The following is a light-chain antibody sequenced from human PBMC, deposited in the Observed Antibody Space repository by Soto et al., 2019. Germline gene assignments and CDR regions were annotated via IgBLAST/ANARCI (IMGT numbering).Light chain of an antibody. Sequence: ERLLTQSPGTLSLSPGETATLSCRASQSMSSDYVAWYQQKPGQAPRLLIFGASSRATGIPDRFSGSGSGTDFSLTINRLEPEDFAVYYCQQYRDSPKYTFGQGTKLEIK. CDR2: GAS. J-gene: IGKJ2*01. V-gene: IGKV3-20*01. CDR1: QSMSSDY. CDR3: QQYRDSPKYT.